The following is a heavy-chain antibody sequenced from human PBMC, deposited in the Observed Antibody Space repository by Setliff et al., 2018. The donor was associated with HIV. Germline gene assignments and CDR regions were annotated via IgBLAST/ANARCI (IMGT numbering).Heavy chain of an antibody. V-gene: IGHV2-70*11. CDR1: GFSLSTSGMC. Sequence: TLVNPTQTLTLTCTFSGFSLSTSGMCVSWIRQPPGKALEWLARIDWDDDKYYSTSLKTRLTISKDTSKNQVVLTMTNMDPVDTATYYCARIHSSADYYYMDVWGKGTTVTVSS. J-gene: IGHJ6*03. CDR3: ARIHSSADYYYMDV. CDR2: IDWDDDK. D-gene: IGHD6-19*01.